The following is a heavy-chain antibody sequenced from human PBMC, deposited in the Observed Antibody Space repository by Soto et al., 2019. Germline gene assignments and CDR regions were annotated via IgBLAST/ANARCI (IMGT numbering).Heavy chain of an antibody. CDR2: MSGSSSTT. J-gene: IGHJ4*02. V-gene: IGHV3-23*01. Sequence: VGVLRLSCATSGLTFSNYAMSWVRQAPGGGLEWVSSMSGSSSTTYYADSVRGRFTISRDRSKNTLYLQMSSLRAEDTALYYCAKNQERELPRVIDFWGQGTLVTVSS. D-gene: IGHD1-7*01. CDR1: GLTFSNYA. CDR3: AKNQERELPRVIDF.